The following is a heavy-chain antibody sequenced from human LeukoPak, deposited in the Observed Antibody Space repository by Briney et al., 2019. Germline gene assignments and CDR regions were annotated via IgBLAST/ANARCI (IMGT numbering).Heavy chain of an antibody. CDR2: ISGSGGST. Sequence: GGSLRLSCAASGFTFSNYAMSWVRQAPGKGLEWVSSISGSGGSTYYADSVKGRFTSSRDNSKNTLYLQMNSLRAEDTAVYFCAKDVGVMITHWFDPWGQGTLVTVSS. CDR3: AKDVGVMITHWFDP. V-gene: IGHV3-23*01. D-gene: IGHD3-16*01. CDR1: GFTFSNYA. J-gene: IGHJ5*02.